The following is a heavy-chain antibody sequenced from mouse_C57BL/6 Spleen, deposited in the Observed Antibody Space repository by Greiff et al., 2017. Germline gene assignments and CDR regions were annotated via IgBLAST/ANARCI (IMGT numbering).Heavy chain of an antibody. CDR3: ARSSYPYAMDY. V-gene: IGHV1-53*01. CDR1: GYTFTSYW. J-gene: IGHJ4*01. CDR2: INPSNGGT. Sequence: QVQLQQPGTELVKPGASVKLSCKASGYTFTSYWMHWVKQRPGQGLEWIGNINPSNGGTNYNEKFKSKATLTVAKSSSTAYLQLSSLTSEDSAVYYCARSSYPYAMDYGGQGTSVTVSS. D-gene: IGHD1-3*01.